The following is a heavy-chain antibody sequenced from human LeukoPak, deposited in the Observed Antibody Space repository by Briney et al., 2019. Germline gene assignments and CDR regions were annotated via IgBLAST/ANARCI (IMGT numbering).Heavy chain of an antibody. CDR3: VNKVAAAGMFDY. CDR1: GGSFSGYY. D-gene: IGHD6-13*01. CDR2: INHSGST. Sequence: SETLSLTCAVYGGSFSGYYWSWIRQPPGKGLEWIGEINHSGSTNYNPSLKSRVTISVDTSKNQFSLKLSSVTAADTAVYYCVNKVAAAGMFDYWGQGTLVTVSS. J-gene: IGHJ4*02. V-gene: IGHV4-34*01.